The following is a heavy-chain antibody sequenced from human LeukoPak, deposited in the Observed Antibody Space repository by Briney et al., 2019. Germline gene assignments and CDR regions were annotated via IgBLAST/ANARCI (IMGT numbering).Heavy chain of an antibody. J-gene: IGHJ4*02. CDR3: AKDFTGIAAADSPGVDY. CDR1: DCTFSSYG. V-gene: IGHV3-30*18. CDR2: ISYDGSNK. Sequence: PGGPLRLSCAASDCTFSSYGMHGVRKAPGKGLEWVAVISYDGSNKYYADSVKGGFTISRDNSKNPLYLQMNSLRAEDTAVYYCAKDFTGIAAADSPGVDYWGQRTLVTVSS. D-gene: IGHD6-13*01.